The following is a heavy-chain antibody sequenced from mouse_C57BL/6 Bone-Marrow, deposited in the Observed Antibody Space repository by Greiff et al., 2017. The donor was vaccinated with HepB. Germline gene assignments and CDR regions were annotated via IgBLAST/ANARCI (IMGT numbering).Heavy chain of an antibody. CDR2: IYPRSGNT. J-gene: IGHJ3*01. CDR1: GYTFTSYG. CDR3: ARSGELRGFAY. Sequence: QVQLQQSGAELARPGASVKLSCKASGYTFTSYGISWVKQRTGQGLEWIGEIYPRSGNTYYNEKFKGKATLTADKSSSTAYMQLSSLTSEDSAVYYCARSGELRGFAYWGQGTLVTVSA. D-gene: IGHD3-2*02. V-gene: IGHV1-81*01.